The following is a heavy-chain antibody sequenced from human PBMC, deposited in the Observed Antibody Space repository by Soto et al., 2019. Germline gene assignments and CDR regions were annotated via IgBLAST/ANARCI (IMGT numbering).Heavy chain of an antibody. V-gene: IGHV3-21*01. Sequence: EVQLVESGGGLVKPGGSLRLSCAASGFTFSSYSMNWVRQAPGKGLEWVSSISSSSSYIYYADSVKGRFTISRDNAKNSLDLQMNSLRAEDTAVYYCERALRSGWYYFDYWGQGTLVTVSS. J-gene: IGHJ4*02. CDR3: ERALRSGWYYFDY. CDR2: ISSSSSYI. CDR1: GFTFSSYS. D-gene: IGHD6-19*01.